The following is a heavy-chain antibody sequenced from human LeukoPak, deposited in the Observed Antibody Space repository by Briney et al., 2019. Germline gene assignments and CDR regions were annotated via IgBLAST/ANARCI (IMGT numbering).Heavy chain of an antibody. Sequence: SETLSLTCAVYGGSFSGYYWSWIRQPPGKGLEWIGEINHSGSTNYNPSLKSRVTISVDTSKNQFSLKLSSVTAADTAAYYCARACSGGSCRLDYWGQGTLVTVSS. CDR3: ARACSGGSCRLDY. CDR2: INHSGST. D-gene: IGHD2-15*01. J-gene: IGHJ4*02. V-gene: IGHV4-34*01. CDR1: GGSFSGYY.